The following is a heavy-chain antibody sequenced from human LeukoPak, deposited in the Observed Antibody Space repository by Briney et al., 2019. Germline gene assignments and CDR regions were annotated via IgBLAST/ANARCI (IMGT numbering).Heavy chain of an antibody. CDR3: ARMAPRVYMDV. D-gene: IGHD5-24*01. CDR2: INPNSGGT. CDR1: GYTFTSYG. J-gene: IGHJ6*03. V-gene: IGHV1-2*02. Sequence: ASVKVSCKASGYTFTSYGISWVRQAPGQGLEWMGWINPNSGGTNYAQKFQGRVTMTRDTSISTAYMELSRLRSDDTAVYYCARMAPRVYMDVWGKGTTVTISS.